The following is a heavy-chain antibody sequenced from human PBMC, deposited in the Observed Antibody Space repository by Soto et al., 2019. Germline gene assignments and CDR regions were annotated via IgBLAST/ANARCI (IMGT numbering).Heavy chain of an antibody. V-gene: IGHV1-8*02. CDR1: GYTFTGYY. CDR2: MNPNSGNT. CDR3: ARELTAGAFDI. J-gene: IGHJ3*02. Sequence: ASVKVSCKASGYTFTGYYMHWVRQATGQGLEWMGWMNPNSGNTGYAQKFQGRVTMTRNTSISTAYMELSSLRSEDTAVYYCARELTAGAFDIWGQGTMVTVSS.